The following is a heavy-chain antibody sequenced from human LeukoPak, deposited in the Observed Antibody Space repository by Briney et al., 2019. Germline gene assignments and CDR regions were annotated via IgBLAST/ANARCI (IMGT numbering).Heavy chain of an antibody. CDR1: GFTFSSYG. V-gene: IGHV3-33*01. CDR2: TWYDGSNK. J-gene: IGHJ4*02. Sequence: PGRSLRLSCAASGFTFSSYGMRWVRQAPGEGLEWVAVTWYDGSNKYYADSVKGRFTISRDNSKNTLYLQMNSLRAEDTAVYYCARAGRYCSSTSCYNRYYFDYWGQGTLVTVSS. CDR3: ARAGRYCSSTSCYNRYYFDY. D-gene: IGHD2-2*02.